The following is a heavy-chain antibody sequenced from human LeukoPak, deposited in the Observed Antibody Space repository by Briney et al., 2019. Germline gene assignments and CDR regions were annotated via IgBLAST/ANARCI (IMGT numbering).Heavy chain of an antibody. V-gene: IGHV4-39*07. D-gene: IGHD2-2*01. Sequence: SETLSLTCTVSGGSISSSSYYWGWIRQPPGKGLEWIGSIYYSGSTYYNPSLKSRVTISVDTSKNQFSLTLSSVPAADTAVYYCARVNIVVVPGAHLDWFHRWGQGTLVTDSS. CDR2: IYYSGST. CDR3: ARVNIVVVPGAHLDWFHR. J-gene: IGHJ5*02. CDR1: GGSISSSSYY.